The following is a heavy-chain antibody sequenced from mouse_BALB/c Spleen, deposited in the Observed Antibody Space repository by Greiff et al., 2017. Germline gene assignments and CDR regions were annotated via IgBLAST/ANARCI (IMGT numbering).Heavy chain of an antibody. D-gene: IGHD2-4*01. CDR3: AREEITTRAMDY. Sequence: VKLQESGAELVRPGVSVKISCKGSGYTFTDYAMHWVKQSHAKSLEWIGVISTYYGDASYNQKFKGKATMTVDKSSSTAYMELARLTSEDSAIYYCAREEITTRAMDYWGQGTSVTVSS. CDR2: ISTYYGDA. J-gene: IGHJ4*01. V-gene: IGHV1S137*01. CDR1: GYTFTDYA.